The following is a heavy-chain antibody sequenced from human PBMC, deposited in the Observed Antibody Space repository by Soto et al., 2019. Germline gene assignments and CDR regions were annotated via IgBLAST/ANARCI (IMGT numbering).Heavy chain of an antibody. V-gene: IGHV2-5*02. Sequence: SGPTLVNPTQTLTLTCTFSGFSLSTSGVGVGWIRQPPGKALEWLALIYGDDDKRHNPSLENRLTITKDTSKNQVVLTMSNMDPVDTATYYCANRHDSDTYYSGYFDYWGQGTLVTVSS. CDR3: ANRHDSDTYYSGYFDY. J-gene: IGHJ4*02. D-gene: IGHD3-10*01. CDR1: GFSLSTSGVG. CDR2: IYGDDDK.